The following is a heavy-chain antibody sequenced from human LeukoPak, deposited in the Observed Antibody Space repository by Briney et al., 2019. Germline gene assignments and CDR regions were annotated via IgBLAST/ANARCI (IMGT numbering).Heavy chain of an antibody. CDR3: AREGMGSSGDY. D-gene: IGHD6-19*01. J-gene: IGHJ4*02. Sequence: PSETLSLTCTVSGGSISNEYWGWIRQSAAKGLERIGRIYSSGSTNYNPSLKSRVTMSVDTSKNQFSLKLSSVTAADTAVYYYAREGMGSSGDYWGQGTLVTVSS. V-gene: IGHV4-4*07. CDR1: GGSISNEY. CDR2: IYSSGST.